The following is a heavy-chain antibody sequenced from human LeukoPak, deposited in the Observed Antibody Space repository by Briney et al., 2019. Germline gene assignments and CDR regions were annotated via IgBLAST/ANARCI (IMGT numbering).Heavy chain of an antibody. CDR3: ARRNFYDTTTFYYPIDF. CDR1: GYTFTGYY. D-gene: IGHD3-22*01. CDR2: INPNTGDT. V-gene: IGHV1-2*02. Sequence: ASVKVSCKASGYTFTGYYIHWVRQAPGQGLEWMGWINPNTGDTYYAQKFQGRVHMTRDTSIPTAYMGLSRLRSDDTAVYYCARRNFYDTTTFYYPIDFWGQGTLVTVSS. J-gene: IGHJ4*02.